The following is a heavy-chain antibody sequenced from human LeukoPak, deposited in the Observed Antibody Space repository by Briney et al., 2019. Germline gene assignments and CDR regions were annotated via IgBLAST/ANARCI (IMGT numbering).Heavy chain of an antibody. CDR3: ASLHNFDLYY. CDR2: IHYSGST. D-gene: IGHD3-9*01. Sequence: WVRQPPGKGLEWIGSIHYSGSTYYNPSLNSRVTISEDTSKNQFSLRMSSVTAADTAVHYCASLHNFDLYYWGQGTLVTVSS. V-gene: IGHV4-39*01. J-gene: IGHJ4*02.